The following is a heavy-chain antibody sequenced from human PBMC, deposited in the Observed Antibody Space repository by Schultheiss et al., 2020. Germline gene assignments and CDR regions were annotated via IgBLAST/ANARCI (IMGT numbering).Heavy chain of an antibody. Sequence: SETLSLTCTVSGGSISSYYWSWIRQPPGKGLEWIGYIYYSGSTNYNPSLKSRVTISVDTSKNQFSLKLSSVTAADTAVYYCARGMVRGAPAYFDYWGQGTLVTVSS. D-gene: IGHD3-10*01. J-gene: IGHJ4*02. CDR3: ARGMVRGAPAYFDY. CDR2: IYYSGST. V-gene: IGHV4-59*01. CDR1: GGSISSYY.